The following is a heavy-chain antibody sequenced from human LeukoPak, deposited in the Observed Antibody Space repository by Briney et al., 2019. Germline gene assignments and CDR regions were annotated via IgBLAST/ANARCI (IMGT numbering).Heavy chain of an antibody. D-gene: IGHD6-25*01. CDR3: ARDPSPAGWFDR. V-gene: IGHV3-74*01. J-gene: IGHJ5*02. Sequence: SGGSLRLSCTGSGFTFSSYWMHWVRQAPGKGLVWVSRINSDGSSTSYADSVKGRCTVSRDNAKNTLYLQMNSLRVEDTAIYYCARDPSPAGWFDRWGQGTLVTVSS. CDR2: INSDGSST. CDR1: GFTFSSYW.